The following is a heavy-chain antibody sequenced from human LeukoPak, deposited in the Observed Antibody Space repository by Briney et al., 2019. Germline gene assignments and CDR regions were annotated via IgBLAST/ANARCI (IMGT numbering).Heavy chain of an antibody. D-gene: IGHD2-2*01. J-gene: IGHJ3*02. V-gene: IGHV1-2*02. CDR3: ARGYQPPSRHDVRWGHDAFDI. CDR1: GYTFTSYG. CDR2: INPNSGGT. Sequence: GASVKVSCKASGYTFTSYGISWVRQAPGQGLEWMGWINPNSGGTNYAQKFQGRVTMTRDTSISTAYMELSRLRSDDTAVYYCARGYQPPSRHDVRWGHDAFDIWGQGTMVTVSS.